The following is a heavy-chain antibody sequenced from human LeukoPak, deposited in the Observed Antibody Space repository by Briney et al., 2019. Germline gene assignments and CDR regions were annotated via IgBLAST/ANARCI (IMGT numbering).Heavy chain of an antibody. Sequence: GGSLRRSCAASGFTFSSYEMNWVRQAPGKGLEWVSYISSSGSTIYYADSVKGRFTISRDNAKNSLYLQMNSLRAEDTAVYYCASDFTDTYYYDSSGAIDYWGQGTLVTVSS. CDR1: GFTFSSYE. J-gene: IGHJ4*02. CDR2: ISSSGSTI. CDR3: ASDFTDTYYYDSSGAIDY. D-gene: IGHD3-22*01. V-gene: IGHV3-48*03.